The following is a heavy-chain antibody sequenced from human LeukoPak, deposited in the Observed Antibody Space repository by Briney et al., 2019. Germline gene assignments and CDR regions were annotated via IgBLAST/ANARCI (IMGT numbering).Heavy chain of an antibody. Sequence: QTLSLTCTVSGGSISSGGYYWSWIRQHPGKGLEWIGYIYYSGSTYYNPSLKSRVTISVDTSRNQFSLKLSSVTAADTAVYYCARVRKSHQYGGTIFDYWGQGTLVTVSS. CDR2: IYYSGST. D-gene: IGHD4-23*01. V-gene: IGHV4-31*03. CDR3: ARVRKSHQYGGTIFDY. J-gene: IGHJ4*02. CDR1: GGSISSGGYY.